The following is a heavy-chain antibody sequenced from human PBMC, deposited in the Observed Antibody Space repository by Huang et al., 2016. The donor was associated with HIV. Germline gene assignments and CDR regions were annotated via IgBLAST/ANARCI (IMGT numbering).Heavy chain of an antibody. CDR2: FDPESGET. J-gene: IGHJ4*02. Sequence: QVQLVQSRAEVKKPGASVKVSCKVSEYTLTELSIHSVRQPPGKGLEWMGGFDPESGETIYAQKCQGRGTMTEDTSTETAFMELSGLRPEDTAVYYCATGFDVFFDFWGQGTLVTVSS. CDR1: EYTLTELS. D-gene: IGHD3-9*01. CDR3: ATGFDVFFDF. V-gene: IGHV1-24*01.